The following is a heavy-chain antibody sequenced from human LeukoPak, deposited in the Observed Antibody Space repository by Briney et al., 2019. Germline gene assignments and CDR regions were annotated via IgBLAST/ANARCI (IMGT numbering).Heavy chain of an antibody. Sequence: PSETLSLTCTVSDDSITTYYWSWVRQPPGKGLEWIGYIFYSGSTNYNPSLKGRVSISIDTSKNQLSLKLSSVTAADTAVYYCTRAKKSVAGFFDYWGQGSLVIVSS. CDR2: IFYSGST. CDR1: DDSITTYY. CDR3: TRAKKSVAGFFDY. D-gene: IGHD6-19*01. V-gene: IGHV4-59*01. J-gene: IGHJ4*02.